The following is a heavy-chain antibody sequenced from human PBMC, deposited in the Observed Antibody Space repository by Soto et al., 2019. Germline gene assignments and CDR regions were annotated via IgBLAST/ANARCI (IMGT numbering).Heavy chain of an antibody. CDR3: AKTLGTTDGNYFDP. J-gene: IGHJ5*02. Sequence: EVQLLESVGGVVKPGGSLRLSCAASGFTFSNYNMNWVRQAPGKGLAWVSTILSTGTITYYADSVKGRFTISRDNSKDTLYLQMDSLRADDKAVYYCAKTLGTTDGNYFDPWGQGTLVTVSS. V-gene: IGHV3-23*01. D-gene: IGHD1-1*01. CDR1: GFTFSNYN. CDR2: ILSTGTIT.